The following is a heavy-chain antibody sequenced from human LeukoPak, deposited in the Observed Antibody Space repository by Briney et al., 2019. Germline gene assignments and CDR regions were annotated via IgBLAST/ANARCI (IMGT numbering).Heavy chain of an antibody. D-gene: IGHD2-15*01. J-gene: IGHJ6*02. Sequence: GGSLRLSCAASGFTFSSYGMHWVRQAPGKGLEWVAFIRYDGSNKYYADSVKGRFTISRDNSKNTLYLQMNSLRAEDTAVYYCAKSEYCSGGSCYSYYYYYGMDVWGQETTVTVSS. V-gene: IGHV3-30*02. CDR2: IRYDGSNK. CDR3: AKSEYCSGGSCYSYYYYYGMDV. CDR1: GFTFSSYG.